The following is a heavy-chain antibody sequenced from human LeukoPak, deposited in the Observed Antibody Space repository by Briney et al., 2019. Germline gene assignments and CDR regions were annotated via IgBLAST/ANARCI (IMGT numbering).Heavy chain of an antibody. CDR3: ATTGQGAFDI. Sequence: PGGSLRLSCAASGFTFSSYGMHWVRQAPGKGLEWVAVIWYDGSNKYYADSVKGRFTISRDNSKDTLYLQMNSLRAEDTAVYYCATTGQGAFDIWGQGTMVTVSS. CDR2: IWYDGSNK. V-gene: IGHV3-33*01. J-gene: IGHJ3*02. CDR1: GFTFSSYG.